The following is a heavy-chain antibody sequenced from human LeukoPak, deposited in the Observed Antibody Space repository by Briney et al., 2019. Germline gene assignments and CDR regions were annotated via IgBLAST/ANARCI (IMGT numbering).Heavy chain of an antibody. J-gene: IGHJ6*03. V-gene: IGHV1-18*01. CDR1: GYTFTSYG. D-gene: IGHD3-3*01. CDR2: ISAYNGNT. CDR3: ARDLITIFGVVISHYYMDV. Sequence: VASVKVSCKASGYTFTSYGISWVRQAPGQGLEWTGWISAYNGNTNYAQKLQGRVTMTTDTSTSTAYMELRSLRSDDTAVYYCARDLITIFGVVISHYYMDVWGKGTTVTVSS.